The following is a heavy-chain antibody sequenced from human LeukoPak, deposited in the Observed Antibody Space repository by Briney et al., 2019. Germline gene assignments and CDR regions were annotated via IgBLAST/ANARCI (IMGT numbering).Heavy chain of an antibody. CDR2: ISGSGGST. D-gene: IGHD6-13*01. J-gene: IGHJ5*02. V-gene: IGHV3-23*01. CDR3: AKDRLAAADDL. Sequence: GGSLRLSCAASGFTFSSYAMSWVRQAPGKGLEWVSAISGSGGSTYYADSVKGRFTIYRHNSKNTLYLQMTSLRAEATAVYYCAKDRLAAADDLWGQGTLVTVSS. CDR1: GFTFSSYA.